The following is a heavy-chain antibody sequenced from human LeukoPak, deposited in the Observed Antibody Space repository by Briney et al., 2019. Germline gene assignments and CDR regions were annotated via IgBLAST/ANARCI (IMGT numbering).Heavy chain of an antibody. V-gene: IGHV4-61*02. CDR1: GGSISSGSYY. CDR3: ASNPYDTEAFDI. CDR2: IYTSGST. J-gene: IGHJ3*02. Sequence: PSETLSLTCTVSGGSISSGSYYWSWIRQPAGKGLEWIGRIYTSGSTNYNPSLKSRVTISVDTSKNQLSLKLSSVTAADTAVYYCASNPYDTEAFDIWGQGTMVTVSS. D-gene: IGHD3-22*01.